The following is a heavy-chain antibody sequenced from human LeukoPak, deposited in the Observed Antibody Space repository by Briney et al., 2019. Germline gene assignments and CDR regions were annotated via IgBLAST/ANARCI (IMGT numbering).Heavy chain of an antibody. Sequence: GGSLRLSCAASGFTFSYYSMNWVRQAPGKGLEWISYSNTDGTISYADSVKGRFTIPRDNAENSLYLQMNSLRDEDTAVYFCVRDRDYAFDFWGQGTMVTVSS. CDR2: SNTDGTI. CDR3: VRDRDYAFDF. V-gene: IGHV3-48*02. J-gene: IGHJ3*01. CDR1: GFTFSYYS.